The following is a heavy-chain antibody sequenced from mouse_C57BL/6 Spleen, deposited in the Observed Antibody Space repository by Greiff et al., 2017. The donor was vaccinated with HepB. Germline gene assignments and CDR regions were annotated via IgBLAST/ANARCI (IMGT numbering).Heavy chain of an antibody. CDR3: ERGTGTYAMDY. V-gene: IGHV3-6*01. Sequence: EVKLLESGPGLVKPSQSLSLTCSVTGYSITSGYYWNWIRQFPGNKLEWMGYISYDGSNNYNPSLKNRISITRDTSKNQFFLKLNSVTTEDTATYYCERGTGTYAMDYWGQGTSVTVSS. CDR1: GYSITSGYY. CDR2: ISYDGSN. D-gene: IGHD4-1*01. J-gene: IGHJ4*01.